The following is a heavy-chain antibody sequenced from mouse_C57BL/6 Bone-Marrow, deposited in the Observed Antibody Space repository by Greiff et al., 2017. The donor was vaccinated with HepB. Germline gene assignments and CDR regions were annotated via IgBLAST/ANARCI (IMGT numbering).Heavy chain of an antibody. CDR2: ISTSYGDA. CDR1: GNPFTASA. D-gene: IGHD2-3*01. J-gene: IGHJ3*01. V-gene: IGHV1-67*01. CDR3: ARGGYDGYYQGFAY. Sequence: VQLQESGPALVRPRVSVKISCQGYGNPFTASAVHWVLQSHAKSLEWIGVISTSYGDASYNQKFKDKAKMTVDKSSSTAYMELARLTSEDAAVYYCARGGYDGYYQGFAYWGQGTLVTVSA.